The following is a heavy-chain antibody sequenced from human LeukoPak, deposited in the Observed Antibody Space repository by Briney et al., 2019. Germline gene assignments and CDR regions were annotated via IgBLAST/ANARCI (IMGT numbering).Heavy chain of an antibody. Sequence: GASVKVSCKASGGTFSGYAISWVRQTPGRGLEWMGGIIPIFGTANYAQKFQGRVTITADESTSTAYMELSSLRSEDTAVYYCARAIGIAAAAPRHYYYYGMDVWGQGTTVTVSS. CDR1: GGTFSGYA. V-gene: IGHV1-69*13. CDR3: ARAIGIAAAAPRHYYYYGMDV. J-gene: IGHJ6*02. D-gene: IGHD6-13*01. CDR2: IIPIFGTA.